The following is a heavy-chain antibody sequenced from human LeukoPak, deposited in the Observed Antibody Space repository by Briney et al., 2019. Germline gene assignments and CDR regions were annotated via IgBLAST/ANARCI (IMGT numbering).Heavy chain of an antibody. J-gene: IGHJ4*02. Sequence: ASVKVSCKASGYTFTSYDINWARQATGQGLEWMGWMNPNSGNTGYAQKFQGRVTMTRNTSIGTAYMELSSLRSEDTAVYYCARTYYDSSGYYLGLGYWGQGTLVTVSS. D-gene: IGHD3-22*01. CDR1: GYTFTSYD. V-gene: IGHV1-8*01. CDR3: ARTYYDSSGYYLGLGY. CDR2: MNPNSGNT.